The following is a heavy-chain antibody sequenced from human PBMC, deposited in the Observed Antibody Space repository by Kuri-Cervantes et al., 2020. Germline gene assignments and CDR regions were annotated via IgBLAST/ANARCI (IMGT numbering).Heavy chain of an antibody. J-gene: IGHJ6*02. Sequence: GESLKISCAASGFTFSNYGMHWVRQAPGKGLEWVAIIWYDRSDKYYADSVKGRFTISRDNSKNTLYLQMNSLRAEDTAVYYCAKGTYYGGHGMDVWGQGTTVTVSS. CDR1: GFTFSNYG. CDR3: AKGTYYGGHGMDV. CDR2: IWYDRSDK. D-gene: IGHD4-23*01. V-gene: IGHV3-30*02.